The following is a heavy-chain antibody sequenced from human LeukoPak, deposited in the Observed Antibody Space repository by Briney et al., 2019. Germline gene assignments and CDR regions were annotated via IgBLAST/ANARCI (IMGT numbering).Heavy chain of an antibody. V-gene: IGHV3-7*04. CDR1: GFTSKTYW. Sequence: GGSLRLSCAASGFTSKTYWLNWVCQAPGKGLEWVANIKQDGSEKYYVDSVKGRFTISTDIAKSSLYLQMNSLRAEDAAVYYCAGGGSWGQGTLVTVSS. CDR2: IKQDGSEK. CDR3: AGGGS. J-gene: IGHJ5*02.